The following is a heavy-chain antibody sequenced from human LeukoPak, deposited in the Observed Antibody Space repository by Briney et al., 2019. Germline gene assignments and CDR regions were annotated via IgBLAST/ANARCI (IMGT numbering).Heavy chain of an antibody. CDR2: ISSSSSYI. Sequence: GGSLRLPCEASGFTFSSYSMNWVRQAPGKGLEWVSSISSSSSYIYYADSVKGRFTISRDNAKNSLYLQMNSLRAEDTAVYYCAFSSGWHLGDIWGQGTMVTVSS. CDR1: GFTFSSYS. J-gene: IGHJ3*02. V-gene: IGHV3-21*01. D-gene: IGHD6-19*01. CDR3: AFSSGWHLGDI.